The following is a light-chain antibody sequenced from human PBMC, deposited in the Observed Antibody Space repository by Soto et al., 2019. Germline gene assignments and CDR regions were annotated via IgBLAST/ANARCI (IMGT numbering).Light chain of an antibody. J-gene: IGKJ4*01. V-gene: IGKV1-27*01. Sequence: DIQMTQSPSSLPASVGDRVTITCRASQGISNNLAWYQQKPGKVPKILIYAASTLRSGVPSRFSGGGSGTDFTLTISSLQPGDAATYYCQKYNSAPLTFGGGTKVEIK. CDR1: QGISNN. CDR3: QKYNSAPLT. CDR2: AAS.